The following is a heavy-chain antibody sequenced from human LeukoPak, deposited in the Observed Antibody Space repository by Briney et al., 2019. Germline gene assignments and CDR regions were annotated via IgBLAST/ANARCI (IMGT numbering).Heavy chain of an antibody. Sequence: GGSLRPSCAASRFTFSSYGMHWVRQAPGKGLEWVAVISYDGSNKFYADSVKGRFTISRDNSKNTLYLQMNSLRAEDTAVYYCAREVSGYDPNLDYWGQGTLVTVSS. D-gene: IGHD5-12*01. CDR2: ISYDGSNK. CDR1: RFTFSSYG. CDR3: AREVSGYDPNLDY. V-gene: IGHV3-30*03. J-gene: IGHJ4*02.